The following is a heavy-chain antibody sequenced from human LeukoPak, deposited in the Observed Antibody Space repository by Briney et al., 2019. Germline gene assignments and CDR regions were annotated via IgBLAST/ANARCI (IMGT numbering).Heavy chain of an antibody. CDR2: ISYDRSDG. J-gene: IGHJ4*02. Sequence: GGSLRLSCAASGFTFSNYGMHWVRQAPGKGLEWVASISYDRSDGYNADSVKGRFTISRDNSKNTVYLQMNSLRAEDTAVYYCAKGRVASGSYFDYWGQGTLVTVSS. D-gene: IGHD1-26*01. CDR3: AKGRVASGSYFDY. CDR1: GFTFSNYG. V-gene: IGHV3-30*18.